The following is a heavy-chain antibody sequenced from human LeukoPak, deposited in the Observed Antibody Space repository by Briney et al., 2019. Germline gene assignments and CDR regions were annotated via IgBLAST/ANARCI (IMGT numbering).Heavy chain of an antibody. CDR3: TRDFWSGYSIDP. CDR1: GFTFSNAW. Sequence: GGSLRLSCAASGFTFSNAWMSWVRQAPGKGREWVGRIKSKTDGCTTDYAAPVKGRFTISRDDEKNTLYLQMNSLKTEDTAVYYCTRDFWSGYSIDPWGQGTLVTVSS. CDR2: IKSKTDGCTT. D-gene: IGHD3-3*01. V-gene: IGHV3-15*01. J-gene: IGHJ5*02.